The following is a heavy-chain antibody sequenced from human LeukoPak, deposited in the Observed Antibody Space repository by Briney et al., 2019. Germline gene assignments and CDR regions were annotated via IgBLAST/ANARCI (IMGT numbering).Heavy chain of an antibody. V-gene: IGHV3-23*01. CDR2: VSGSGGST. Sequence: GGSLRLSCAASGFTFSSYAMSWVRQAPGKGLEWVSDVSGSGGSTYYADSVKGRFTISRDNSKNTLYLQMNSLRAEDTAVYYCARDGVGYYDILTGYYTVGGYYFDYWGQGTLVTVSS. CDR3: ARDGVGYYDILTGYYTVGGYYFDY. J-gene: IGHJ4*02. CDR1: GFTFSSYA. D-gene: IGHD3-9*01.